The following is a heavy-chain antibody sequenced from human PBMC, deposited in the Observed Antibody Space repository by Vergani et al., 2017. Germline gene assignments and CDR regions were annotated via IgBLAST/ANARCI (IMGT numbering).Heavy chain of an antibody. V-gene: IGHV3-9*02. CDR1: GCTSAGYA. CDR2: ISWNSNSI. J-gene: IGHJ5*02. Sequence: EVQLEESGGGLVLPGRSLRLSCVASGCTSAGYAMNWVRQAPGKGLEWVSGISWNSNSIGYADSVKGRFTISRANAKNSLYLQMNSLRAEDTALYYCAKDLGTSSGGGWFDPWGQGTMVTVSS. CDR3: AKDLGTSSGGGWFDP. D-gene: IGHD6-6*01.